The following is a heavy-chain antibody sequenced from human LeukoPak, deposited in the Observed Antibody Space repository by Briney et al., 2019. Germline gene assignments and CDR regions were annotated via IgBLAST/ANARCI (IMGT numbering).Heavy chain of an antibody. CDR2: INHSGST. D-gene: IGHD6-13*01. V-gene: IGHV4-34*01. CDR1: GGSFSGYY. Sequence: PSETLSHTCAVYGGSFSGYYWSWIRQPPGKGLEWIGEINHSGSTNYNPSLKSRVTISVDTSKNQFSLKLSSVTAADTAVYYCARRWQQLASSIDYWGQGTLVTVSS. J-gene: IGHJ4*02. CDR3: ARRWQQLASSIDY.